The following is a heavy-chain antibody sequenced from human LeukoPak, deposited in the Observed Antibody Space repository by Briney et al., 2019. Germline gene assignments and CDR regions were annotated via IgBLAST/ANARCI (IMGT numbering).Heavy chain of an antibody. CDR1: GYTFTGYY. D-gene: IGHD5-24*01. J-gene: IGHJ4*02. Sequence: ASVKVSCKASGYTFTGYYMHWVRQAPGQGLEWMGWINPNSGGTNYAQKFQGRVTMTRDTSISTAYMELSRLRSDDTAVYYCAREMTTITSPFDFWGQGTLVTVSS. CDR2: INPNSGGT. CDR3: AREMTTITSPFDF. V-gene: IGHV1-2*02.